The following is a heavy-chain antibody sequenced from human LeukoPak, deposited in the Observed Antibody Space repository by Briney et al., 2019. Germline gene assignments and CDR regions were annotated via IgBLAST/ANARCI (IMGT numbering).Heavy chain of an antibody. CDR3: ARESNWNHGMDV. CDR2: ISAYNGNS. V-gene: IGHV1-18*01. Sequence: GASVKVSCVASGYTFTSFVMSWVRQAPGQGLEWMGWISAYNGNSNYAQKFRGTVTMAIETSTSTAYMELRSLRSDDTAVYYCARESNWNHGMDVWGQGTKVTVSS. J-gene: IGHJ6*02. D-gene: IGHD1-20*01. CDR1: GYTFTSFV.